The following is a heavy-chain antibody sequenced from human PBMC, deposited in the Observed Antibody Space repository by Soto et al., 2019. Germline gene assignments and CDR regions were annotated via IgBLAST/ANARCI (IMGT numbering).Heavy chain of an antibody. D-gene: IGHD2-2*01. CDR1: GGTFSSYT. CDR3: ARVGCSSTSCSGEIGAFDI. V-gene: IGHV1-69*02. CDR2: IIPILGIA. J-gene: IGHJ3*02. Sequence: GASVKVSCKASGGTFSSYTIIWVRQAPGQGLEWMGRIIPILGIANYAQKFQGRVTITADKSTSTAYMELSSLRSEDTAVYYCARVGCSSTSCSGEIGAFDIWGQGTMVTVSS.